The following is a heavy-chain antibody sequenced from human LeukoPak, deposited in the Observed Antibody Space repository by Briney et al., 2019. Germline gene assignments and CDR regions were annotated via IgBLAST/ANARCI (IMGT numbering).Heavy chain of an antibody. J-gene: IGHJ4*02. D-gene: IGHD3-10*01. CDR3: ADFGSGSYIFNY. V-gene: IGHV3-23*01. CDR2: ISGSGGST. CDR1: GFTFSSYA. Sequence: GGSLRLSCAASGFTFSSYAMSWVRQAPGKGLEWVSAISGSGGSTYYADSVKGRFTISRDNSKNTLYLQMNSLRPEDTALYYCADFGSGSYIFNYWGQGSLVTVSS.